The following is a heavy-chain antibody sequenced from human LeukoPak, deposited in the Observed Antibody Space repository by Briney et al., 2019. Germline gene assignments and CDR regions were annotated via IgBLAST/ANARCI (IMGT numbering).Heavy chain of an antibody. J-gene: IGHJ5*02. CDR1: GGSFSGYY. Sequence: SETLSLTCAVYGGSFSGYYWSWIRQPPGKGLEWIGEISHSGSTNYNPSLKSRVTISVDTSKNQFSLKLSSVTAADTAVYYCARPRYCSSTSCPWGQGTLVTVSS. CDR2: ISHSGST. V-gene: IGHV4-34*01. D-gene: IGHD2-2*01. CDR3: ARPRYCSSTSCP.